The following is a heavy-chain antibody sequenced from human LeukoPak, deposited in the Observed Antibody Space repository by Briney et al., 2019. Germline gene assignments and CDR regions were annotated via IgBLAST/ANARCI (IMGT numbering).Heavy chain of an antibody. D-gene: IGHD6-19*01. J-gene: IGHJ4*02. V-gene: IGHV4-38-2*02. CDR3: AREAGYSSGWPYYFDY. CDR1: GGSISSYY. CDR2: IYHSGST. Sequence: SETLSLTCTVSGGSISSYYWGWIRQPPGKGLEWIGSIYHSGSTYYNPSLKSRVTISVDTSKNQFSLKLSSVTAADTAVYYCAREAGYSSGWPYYFDYWGQGTLVTVSS.